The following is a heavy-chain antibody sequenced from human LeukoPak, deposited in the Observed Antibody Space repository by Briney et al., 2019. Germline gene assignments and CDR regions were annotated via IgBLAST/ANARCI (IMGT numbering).Heavy chain of an antibody. CDR1: GSHLDDNV. J-gene: IGHJ4*02. CDR3: ATMGLLDY. D-gene: IGHD4/OR15-4a*01. V-gene: IGHV3-43*02. Sequence: RGSRRLYGAALGSHLDDNVMRGAGHAPGKGLEWVSLISDDGYGTYYADSVKVRFTISRDNSKNSLCRQRNGLRSEDTSLYYCATMGLLDYWGQGTLVTVSS. CDR2: ISDDGYGT.